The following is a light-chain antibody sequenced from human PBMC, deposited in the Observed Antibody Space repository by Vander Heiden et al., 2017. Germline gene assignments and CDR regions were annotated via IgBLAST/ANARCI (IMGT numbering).Light chain of an antibody. V-gene: IGKV4-1*01. CDR2: WAS. J-gene: IGKJ4*01. Sequence: DIVLNQSPDSLAVSLGERATINCKSSQSVLSSSNNKNYLAWYQQKPGQPLKLLISWASTRESGVPDRFSGSGSGTDFTLTISSLQAEDVAVYSCQQYHSSPLTFGGGTKVEIK. CDR1: QSVLSSSNNKNY. CDR3: QQYHSSPLT.